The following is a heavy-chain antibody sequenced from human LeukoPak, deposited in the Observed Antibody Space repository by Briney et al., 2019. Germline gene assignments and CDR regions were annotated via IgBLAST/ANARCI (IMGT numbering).Heavy chain of an antibody. CDR2: ISSIGTTT. CDR1: GFTFSGYN. Sequence: GGSLRLSCAASGFTFSGYNMNWVRQAPGKGLEWVSYISSIGTTTYYADSVRGRFTISRDNARNSLYLQLNSLRAEDTAVHFCVRDYGGRGGAWGQGTLVTVSS. D-gene: IGHD4-23*01. V-gene: IGHV3-48*04. J-gene: IGHJ5*02. CDR3: VRDYGGRGGA.